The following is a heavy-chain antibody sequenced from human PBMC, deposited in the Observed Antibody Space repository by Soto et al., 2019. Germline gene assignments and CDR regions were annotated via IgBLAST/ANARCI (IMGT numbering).Heavy chain of an antibody. Sequence: EVQLVESGGGLVQPGGYLRLSCAASGFTFSTSWMHWVRQTPGKGLVWVSHINPDGSITNYADSAKGRFTISRDNAKNTLSLQMTNLRAEDTSVYFCARDIGYGGNWGQGTLVTVSS. V-gene: IGHV3-74*01. CDR2: INPDGSIT. CDR3: ARDIGYGGN. J-gene: IGHJ4*02. D-gene: IGHD3-16*01. CDR1: GFTFSTSW.